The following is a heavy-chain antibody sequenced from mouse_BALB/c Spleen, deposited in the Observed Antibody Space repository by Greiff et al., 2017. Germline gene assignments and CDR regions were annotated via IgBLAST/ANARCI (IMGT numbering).Heavy chain of an antibody. Sequence: EVQRVESGGGLVKPGGSLKLSCAASGFTFSDYYMYWVRQTPEKRLEWVATISDGGSYTYYPDSVTGRFTISRDNAKNNLYLQMSSLKSEDTAMYYCARGGDYYGSSHGGWYFDGWGAGTTVTVSS. J-gene: IGHJ1*01. D-gene: IGHD1-1*01. V-gene: IGHV5-4*02. CDR2: ISDGGSYT. CDR1: GFTFSDYY. CDR3: ARGGDYYGSSHGGWYFDG.